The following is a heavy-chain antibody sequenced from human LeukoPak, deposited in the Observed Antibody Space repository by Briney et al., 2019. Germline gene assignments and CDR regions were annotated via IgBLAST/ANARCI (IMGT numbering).Heavy chain of an antibody. J-gene: IGHJ4*02. CDR1: GYTFTSYD. Sequence: ASVKVSCKASGYTFTSYDINWVRQATGQGLEWMGWMNPNSGNTGYTQKFQGRVVMTRSTSISTAYMELSSLTSEDTAVYYCVRGVGGQQFGYWGQGTLVTVSS. CDR3: VRGVGGQQFGY. CDR2: MNPNSGNT. V-gene: IGHV1-8*01. D-gene: IGHD3-16*01.